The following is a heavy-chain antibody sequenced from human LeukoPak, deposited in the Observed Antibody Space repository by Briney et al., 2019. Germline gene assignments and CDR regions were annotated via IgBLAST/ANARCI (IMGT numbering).Heavy chain of an antibody. V-gene: IGHV4-39*01. Sequence: SETLSLTCTVSGGSISSSSYYWGWIRQPPGKGLEWIGSIYYSGSTYYNPSLKSRVTISVDTSKNQFSLKLSSVTAADTAVYYCARLSDYDFWSGYYLFDYWGQGTLVTVSS. D-gene: IGHD3-3*01. J-gene: IGHJ4*02. CDR2: IYYSGST. CDR3: ARLSDYDFWSGYYLFDY. CDR1: GGSISSSSYY.